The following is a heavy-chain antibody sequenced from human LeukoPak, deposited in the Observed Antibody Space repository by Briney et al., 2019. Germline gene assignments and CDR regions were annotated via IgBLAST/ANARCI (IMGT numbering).Heavy chain of an antibody. J-gene: IGHJ4*02. Sequence: GGSLRLSCAASGFTFSSYAMSWVRQAPGKGLEWVSAISGSGGNTYHADSVKGRFTMSRDNSKNTLYLQMNSLRAEDTAVYFCAKTVSGSHSYQGGDYWGQGTLVTVST. CDR2: ISGSGGNT. CDR3: AKTVSGSHSYQGGDY. CDR1: GFTFSSYA. V-gene: IGHV3-23*01. D-gene: IGHD3-16*02.